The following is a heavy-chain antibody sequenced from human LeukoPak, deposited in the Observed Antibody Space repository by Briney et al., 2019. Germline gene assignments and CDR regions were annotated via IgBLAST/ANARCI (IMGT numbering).Heavy chain of an antibody. J-gene: IGHJ5*01. CDR2: IKQDGSEK. CDR3: AREVFDSSGYDWFDS. V-gene: IGHV3-7*03. CDR1: GFTFSSYW. Sequence: GGSLRLSCAASGFTFSSYWMSWVRQAPGKGLEWVANIKQDGSEKYYVDSVKGRFTISRDNAKNSLYLQMNSLRAEDTAVYYCAREVFDSSGYDWFDSWGQGTLVTVSS. D-gene: IGHD3-22*01.